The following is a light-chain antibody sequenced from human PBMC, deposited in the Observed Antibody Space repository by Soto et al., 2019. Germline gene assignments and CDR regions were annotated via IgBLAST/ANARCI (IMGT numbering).Light chain of an antibody. CDR3: QQYYGTPLT. CDR1: QSVLYSSNNKNY. V-gene: IGKV4-1*01. CDR2: WAS. J-gene: IGKJ1*01. Sequence: DIVMTQSPDSLAVSLGERATINCKSSQSVLYSSNNKNYLAWYQQKPGQPPKLLIYWASTRESGVLDRFSGSGSGTDFTLTISSLQAEDVAVYYCQQYYGTPLTFGQGTKVEIK.